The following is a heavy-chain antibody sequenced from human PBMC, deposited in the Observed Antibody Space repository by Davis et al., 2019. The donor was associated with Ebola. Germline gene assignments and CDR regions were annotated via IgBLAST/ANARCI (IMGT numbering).Heavy chain of an antibody. CDR3: ATGGGYCSSTSCYRI. CDR1: GYSFTTYW. Sequence: GESLKISFQGSGYSFTTYWITWLRQMPGKGLEWMGRIDPSDSYTNYNPSFEGHVSMSADKSISTVYLQWSSLKASDTAIYYCATGGGYCSSTSCYRIWGQGTLVTVSS. J-gene: IGHJ4*02. CDR2: IDPSDSYT. V-gene: IGHV5-10-1*01. D-gene: IGHD2-2*01.